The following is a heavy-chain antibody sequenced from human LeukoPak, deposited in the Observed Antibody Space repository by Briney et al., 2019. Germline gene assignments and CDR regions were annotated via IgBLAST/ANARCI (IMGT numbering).Heavy chain of an antibody. J-gene: IGHJ4*02. CDR3: ARTSTRYGDSASDH. CDR2: IIPIFGTA. CDR1: GGTFSSYA. Sequence: GASVKVSCKASGGTFSSYAISWVRQAPGQGPEWMGGIIPIFGTANYAQKFQGRVTITADESTSTAYMELSSLRSEDTAVYYCARTSTRYGDSASDHWGQGTLVTVSS. D-gene: IGHD4-17*01. V-gene: IGHV1-69*13.